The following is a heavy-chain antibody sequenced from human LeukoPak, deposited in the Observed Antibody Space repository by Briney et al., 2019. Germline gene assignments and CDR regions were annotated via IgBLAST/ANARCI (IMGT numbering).Heavy chain of an antibody. D-gene: IGHD2-2*01. CDR2: ISGSGGSP. CDR3: ARYCTSTSCAFEY. V-gene: IGHV3-23*01. CDR1: GFTFGNYA. Sequence: GGSLRLSCAASGFTFGNYAMTWVRQAPGEGLEWVSSISGSGGSPIYADSVKGRFTISRDNSKSTLYLQMNSLRAEDTAIYYCARYCTSTSCAFEYWGQGTLVSVSS. J-gene: IGHJ4*02.